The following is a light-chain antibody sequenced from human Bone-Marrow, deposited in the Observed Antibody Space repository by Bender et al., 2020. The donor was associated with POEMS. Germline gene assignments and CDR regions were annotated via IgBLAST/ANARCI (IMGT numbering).Light chain of an antibody. CDR2: DVT. J-gene: IGLJ1*01. CDR3: SSYTSRTNYV. Sequence: QSALTQPASVSGSPGQSITISCTGTNSDVGSYNLVSWYQQHPGTAPKLMIYDVTKRPSGISDRFSGSKSGYTASLTLSGLQAEDEADYYCSSYTSRTNYVFGTGTKVTVL. V-gene: IGLV2-14*02. CDR1: NSDVGSYNL.